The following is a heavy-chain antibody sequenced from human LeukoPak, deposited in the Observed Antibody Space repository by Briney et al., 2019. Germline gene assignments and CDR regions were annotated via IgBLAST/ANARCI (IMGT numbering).Heavy chain of an antibody. CDR3: ARDSRGHSGYDLDY. V-gene: IGHV4-61*01. J-gene: IGHJ4*02. CDR1: GACVNSGSSY. CDR2: IYYSGIT. D-gene: IGHD5-12*01. Sequence: SETLSLTCTVSGACVNSGSSYWSWIRQPPGKGLEWIGYIYYSGITNYNPSLKSRVTMSVDTSKNQFSLKQSSVTAADTAIYYCARDSRGHSGYDLDYWGQGTLVTVSS.